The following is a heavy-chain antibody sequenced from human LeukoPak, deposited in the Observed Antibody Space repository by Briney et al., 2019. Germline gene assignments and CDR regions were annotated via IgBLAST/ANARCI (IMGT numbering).Heavy chain of an antibody. CDR3: AAGSYCDH. CDR1: GFTFSRYG. V-gene: IGHV3-23*01. J-gene: IGHJ4*02. CDR2: ISDTGDST. Sequence: PGGSLRLSCAASGFTFSRYGMTWVRQAPGKGLEWVSTISDTGDSTYYADSVKGRFTISRDNSENTLYLQMNGPRDEDTAIYFCAAGSYCDHGGQGTLVTVSS. D-gene: IGHD2-15*01.